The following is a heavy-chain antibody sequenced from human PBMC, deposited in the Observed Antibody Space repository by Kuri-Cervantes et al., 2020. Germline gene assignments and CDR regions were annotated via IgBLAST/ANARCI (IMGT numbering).Heavy chain of an antibody. J-gene: IGHJ6*02. Sequence: GESLKISCAASGFTFSSYAMHWVRQAPGKGLEWVAVISHDENNKYYSDSVKGRFSISRDNSKNTLFLQMNSLRAEDTAVYYCARGGKYQLLYVPYYYYYGMDVWGQGTTVTVSS. CDR3: ARGGKYQLLYVPYYYYYGMDV. CDR1: GFTFSSYA. D-gene: IGHD2-2*02. CDR2: ISHDENNK. V-gene: IGHV3-30*04.